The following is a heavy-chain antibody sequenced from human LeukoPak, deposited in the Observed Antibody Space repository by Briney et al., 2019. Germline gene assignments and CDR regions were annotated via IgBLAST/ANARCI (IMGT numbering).Heavy chain of an antibody. J-gene: IGHJ4*02. CDR1: GFTFSDYY. CDR2: ISSSSSTI. V-gene: IGHV3-11*01. CDR3: AKDLRVVTTNYFDY. Sequence: KPGGSLRLSCAASGFTFSDYYMSWIRQAPGKGLKWVSYISSSSSTIYYADSVKGRFTISRDNSKNTLYLQMNSLRAEDTAVYYCAKDLRVVTTNYFDYWGQGTLVTVSS. D-gene: IGHD4-17*01.